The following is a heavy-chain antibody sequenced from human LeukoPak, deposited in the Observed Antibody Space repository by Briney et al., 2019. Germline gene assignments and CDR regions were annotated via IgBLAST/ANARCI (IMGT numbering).Heavy chain of an antibody. D-gene: IGHD4-23*01. J-gene: IGHJ4*02. CDR3: AKDRGGNFRYYFDY. CDR2: ISWNSGSI. Sequence: GGSLRLSCAAFGFTFDDYAMHLVRQAPGKGLEWVSGISWNSGSIGYADSVKGRFTISRDNAKNSLYLQMNSLRAEDTALYYCAKDRGGNFRYYFDYWGQGTLVTVSS. V-gene: IGHV3-9*01. CDR1: GFTFDDYA.